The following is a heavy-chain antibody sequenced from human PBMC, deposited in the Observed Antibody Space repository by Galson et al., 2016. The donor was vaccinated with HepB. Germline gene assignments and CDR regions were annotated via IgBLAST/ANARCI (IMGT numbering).Heavy chain of an antibody. V-gene: IGHV4-34*01. CDR2: IHHGEAS. J-gene: IGHJ4*02. Sequence: SETLSLTCAVYGGSFSDYYWNWIRQPPGKGLEWIGQIHHGEASNYNPSLKSRITISLDTSKNQISLKLNSVTAADTAVYYCVRLAKLGFFDYWGQGSLVTVSS. CDR3: VRLAKLGFFDY. CDR1: GGSFSDYY. D-gene: IGHD7-27*01.